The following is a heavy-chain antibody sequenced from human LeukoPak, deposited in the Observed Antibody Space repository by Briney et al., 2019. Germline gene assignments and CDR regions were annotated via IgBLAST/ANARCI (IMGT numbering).Heavy chain of an antibody. V-gene: IGHV4-39*01. Sequence: SETLSLTCSVSGASTTNSRYYWVWIRQPPGRGRDGIGSVSYKGVTYYGPSFRSRFAISIDTSRDQFSLSLASVTAADTAVYYCATLTMSGLGIIPPASWGQGTLVTVSS. CDR1: GASTTNSRYY. J-gene: IGHJ5*02. CDR2: VSYKGVT. D-gene: IGHD3/OR15-3a*01. CDR3: ATLTMSGLGIIPPAS.